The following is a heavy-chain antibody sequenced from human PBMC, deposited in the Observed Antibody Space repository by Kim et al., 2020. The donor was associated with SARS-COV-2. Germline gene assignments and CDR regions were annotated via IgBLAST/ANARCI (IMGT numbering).Heavy chain of an antibody. J-gene: IGHJ4*02. Sequence: YADSVKGRFTISRDNAKNSLYLQMNSLRAEETAVYYCARDLSDFYYFDYWGQGTLVTLSS. V-gene: IGHV3-48*03. CDR3: ARDLSDFYYFDY. D-gene: IGHD3-3*01.